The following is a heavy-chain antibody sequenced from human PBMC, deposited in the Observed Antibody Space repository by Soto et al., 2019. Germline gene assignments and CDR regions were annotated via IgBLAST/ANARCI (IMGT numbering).Heavy chain of an antibody. D-gene: IGHD4-17*01. J-gene: IGHJ4*02. CDR2: IYYSGST. V-gene: IGHV4-59*01. Sequence: SETLSLTCTASGGSITGYYWSWIRQPPGKGLEWIGYIYYSGSTNYNPSLRSRVTMSIDRSKNQFSLMLSSVTAADTAVYYCARGFPTVVTVDYWGQGTLVTVSS. CDR3: ARGFPTVVTVDY. CDR1: GGSITGYY.